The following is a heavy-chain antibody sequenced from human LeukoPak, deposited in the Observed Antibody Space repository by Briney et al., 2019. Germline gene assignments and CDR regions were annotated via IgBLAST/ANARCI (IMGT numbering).Heavy chain of an antibody. CDR2: ISYDGSNK. CDR3: AKEPSYFDY. CDR1: GLTFSSYG. J-gene: IGHJ4*02. V-gene: IGHV3-30*18. Sequence: GGSLRLSCAASGLTFSSYGMHWVRQAPGKGLEWVAVISYDGSNKYYADSVKGRFTISRDNSKNTLYLQMNSLRAEDTAVYYCAKEPSYFDYWGQGTLVTVSS.